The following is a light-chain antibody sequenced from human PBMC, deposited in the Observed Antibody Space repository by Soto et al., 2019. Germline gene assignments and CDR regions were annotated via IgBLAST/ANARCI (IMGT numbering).Light chain of an antibody. CDR3: QSYYSSLSGWV. CDR2: GNI. Sequence: QSALTQPPSVSGAPGQRVTISCTGSSSNIGAGYDVHWYQQLPGTAPKLLIYGNINRPSGVPDRFSGSKSGTSASLAITGLQAEDEADYYCQSYYSSLSGWVFGGGTKLTVL. V-gene: IGLV1-40*01. CDR1: SSNIGAGYD. J-gene: IGLJ3*02.